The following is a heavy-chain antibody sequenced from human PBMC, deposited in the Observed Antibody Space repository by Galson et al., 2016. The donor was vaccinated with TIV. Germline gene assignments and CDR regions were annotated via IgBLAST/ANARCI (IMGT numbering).Heavy chain of an antibody. CDR1: GGSFNRYY. Sequence: LSLTCAVYGGSFNRYYWTWIRQPPGKGLEWIGQINHSGSTKYNPSLKSRGTISVDTSKNQFSLKLTSVTAADTAVYYCSSPFPGGDDFWSAYYDSFDIWGQGTMVTVSS. CDR2: INHSGST. V-gene: IGHV4-34*01. J-gene: IGHJ3*02. D-gene: IGHD3-3*01. CDR3: SSPFPGGDDFWSAYYDSFDI.